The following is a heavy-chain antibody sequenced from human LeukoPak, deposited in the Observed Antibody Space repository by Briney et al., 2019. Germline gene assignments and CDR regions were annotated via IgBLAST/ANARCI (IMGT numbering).Heavy chain of an antibody. CDR2: ISTSSSYI. Sequence: GGSLRLSCAASGFTFSNSAMNWVRQAPGKGLEWVSCISTSSSYIYYADSVKGRFTISRDNAKNSLYLQMNSLRAEDTAVYYCARVIWGNYFDYWGQGTLVTVSS. V-gene: IGHV3-21*01. CDR1: GFTFSNSA. J-gene: IGHJ4*02. D-gene: IGHD3-16*01. CDR3: ARVIWGNYFDY.